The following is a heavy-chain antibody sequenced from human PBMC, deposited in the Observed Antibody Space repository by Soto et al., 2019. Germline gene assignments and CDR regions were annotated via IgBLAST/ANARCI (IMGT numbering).Heavy chain of an antibody. V-gene: IGHV1-69*01. CDR2: IIPIFGTA. CDR3: ARDKGKGRYSIGWYGGLDY. CDR1: GGTFSSYA. J-gene: IGHJ4*02. Sequence: QVQLVQSGAEVKKPGSSVKVSCKASGGTFSSYAISWVRQAPGQGLEWMGGIIPIFGTANYAQKFQGRVTITADESTSTAYMELSSLRSEDTAVYYCARDKGKGRYSIGWYGGLDYWGQGTLVTVSS. D-gene: IGHD6-19*01.